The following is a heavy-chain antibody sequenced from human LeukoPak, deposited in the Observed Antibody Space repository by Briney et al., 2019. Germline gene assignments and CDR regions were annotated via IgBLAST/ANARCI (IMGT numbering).Heavy chain of an antibody. CDR3: ARGRLDGYYFDY. J-gene: IGHJ4*02. Sequence: PSETLSLTCVVYDGSFSGYYWTWIRQPPGKGLEWIGEIHYSGATSYKPSLKSRVTISGDTSKNQVSLNLRSVTAADTAVYYCARGRLDGYYFDYWGQGALATVSS. CDR1: DGSFSGYY. D-gene: IGHD1-1*01. V-gene: IGHV4-34*01. CDR2: IHYSGAT.